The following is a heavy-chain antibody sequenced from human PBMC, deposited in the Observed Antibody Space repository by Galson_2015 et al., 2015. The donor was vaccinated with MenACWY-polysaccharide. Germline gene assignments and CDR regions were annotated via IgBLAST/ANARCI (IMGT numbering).Heavy chain of an antibody. CDR1: GDSISRDSFY. D-gene: IGHD6-13*01. J-gene: IGHJ4*02. V-gene: IGHV4-39*07. CDR2: INQSRNI. CDR3: ARGHKGYSSSWYAN. Sequence: ETLSLTCTVSGDSISRDSFYWSWIRQPPGKGLEWIGEINQSRNIKYNPSLKSRVTISVDTSKNQFSLKLSSVTAADTAVYYCARGHKGYSSSWYANWGQGTLVTVST.